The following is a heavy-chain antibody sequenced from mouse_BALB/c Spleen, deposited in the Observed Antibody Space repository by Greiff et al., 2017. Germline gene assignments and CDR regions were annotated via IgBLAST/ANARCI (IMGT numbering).Heavy chain of an antibody. V-gene: IGHV5-9-4*01. CDR3: ARDSTTVVAKDWFAY. CDR2: ISSGGSYT. J-gene: IGHJ3*01. D-gene: IGHD1-1*01. CDR1: GFTFSSYA. Sequence: EVKLMESGGGLVKPGGSLKLSCAASGFTFSSYAMSWVRQSPEKRLEWVAEISSGGSYTYYPDTVTGRFTISRDNAKNTLYLEMSSLRSEDTAMYYCARDSTTVVAKDWFAYWGQGTLVTVSA.